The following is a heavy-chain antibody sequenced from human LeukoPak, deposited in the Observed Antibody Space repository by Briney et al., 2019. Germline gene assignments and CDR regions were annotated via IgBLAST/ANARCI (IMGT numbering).Heavy chain of an antibody. Sequence: SETLSLTCAVYGGSFSGYYWSWIRQPPGKGLEWIGEINHSGSTYYDPSLKSRVTISVDTSKNQFSLKLSSVTAADTAVYYCARGHHRVQSFDYWGQGTLVTVSS. V-gene: IGHV4-34*01. J-gene: IGHJ4*02. CDR2: INHSGST. D-gene: IGHD1-1*01. CDR1: GGSFSGYY. CDR3: ARGHHRVQSFDY.